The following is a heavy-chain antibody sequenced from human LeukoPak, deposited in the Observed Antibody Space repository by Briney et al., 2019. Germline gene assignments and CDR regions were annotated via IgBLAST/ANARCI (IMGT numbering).Heavy chain of an antibody. Sequence: GGSLRLSCAASGVTFSSYATHWVRQAPGKGLEYVSAVSSNGGSTYYANSVKGRFTISRDNSKNTLYLQMGSLRAEDMAVYYCAREQIQLWSTIDYWGQGTLVTVS. CDR2: VSSNGGST. D-gene: IGHD5-18*01. CDR3: AREQIQLWSTIDY. V-gene: IGHV3-64*01. CDR1: GVTFSSYA. J-gene: IGHJ4*02.